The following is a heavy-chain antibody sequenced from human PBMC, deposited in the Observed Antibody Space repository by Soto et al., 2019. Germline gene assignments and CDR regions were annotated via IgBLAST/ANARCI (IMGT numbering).Heavy chain of an antibody. D-gene: IGHD2-15*01. CDR1: GGTLNGFG. Sequence: QVQPEQSGAEVKKPGSSVKVSCQPSGGTLNGFGFTWVRQAPGHGLECMGGTIPMFGTARYAQKFQGRLTISADESTGTTYMELNHLRSDDTAMYYWAGVSVVVPALPSEGFDPWGQGTPVIVSS. CDR2: TIPMFGTA. J-gene: IGHJ5*02. V-gene: IGHV1-69*12. CDR3: AGVSVVVPALPSEGFDP.